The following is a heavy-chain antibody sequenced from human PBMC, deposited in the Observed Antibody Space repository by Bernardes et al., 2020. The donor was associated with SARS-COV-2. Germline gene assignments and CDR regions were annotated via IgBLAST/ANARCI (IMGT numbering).Heavy chain of an antibody. CDR3: ARDFGYSYGRDGMDV. CDR1: GYTLTTYG. J-gene: IGHJ6*02. D-gene: IGHD5-18*01. V-gene: IGHV1-18*01. Sequence: ASVKVSCKASGYTLTTYGISWVRQAPGQGLEWMGWISAYNGNTNYAQKLQGRVTMTTDTSTSTAYMELRSLRSDDTAVYYCARDFGYSYGRDGMDVWGQGTTVTVSS. CDR2: ISAYNGNT.